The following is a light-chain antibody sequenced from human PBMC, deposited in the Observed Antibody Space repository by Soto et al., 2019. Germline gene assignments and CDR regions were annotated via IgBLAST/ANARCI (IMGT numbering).Light chain of an antibody. CDR3: HQYASYPQT. Sequence: EIVLTQSPGTLSLSPGERATLSCRASQSVAKNYLAWYQQEPGQAPRLLIYGPSSRATGIPDRFSGSGSGTDFTLTISRLEPEDCAVYYCHQYASYPQTFGQGTKVEIK. J-gene: IGKJ1*01. V-gene: IGKV3-20*01. CDR1: QSVAKNY. CDR2: GPS.